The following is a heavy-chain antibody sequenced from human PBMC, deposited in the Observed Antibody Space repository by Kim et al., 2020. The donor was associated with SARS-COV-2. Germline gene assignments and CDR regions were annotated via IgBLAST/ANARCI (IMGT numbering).Heavy chain of an antibody. Sequence: GGSLRLSCAASGFTFSSYSMNWVRQAPGKGLEWVSYISSSSTIYYADSVKGRFTISRDNAKNSLYLQMNSLRDEDTAVYYCAREEKNYYGSGSGGGRYWGQGTLVTVSS. CDR2: ISSSSTI. J-gene: IGHJ4*02. CDR3: AREEKNYYGSGSGGGRY. V-gene: IGHV3-48*02. D-gene: IGHD3-10*01. CDR1: GFTFSSYS.